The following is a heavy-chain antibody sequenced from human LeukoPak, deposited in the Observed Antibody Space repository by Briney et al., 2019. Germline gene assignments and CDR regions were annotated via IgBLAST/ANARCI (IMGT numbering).Heavy chain of an antibody. J-gene: IGHJ3*02. CDR3: ARVLGTMIVVVPNAFDI. D-gene: IGHD3-22*01. CDR2: INWNGGST. CDR1: GFTFDDYG. Sequence: GGSLRLSCAASGFTFDDYGMSWLRQAPGKGLEWVSGINWNGGSTGYADSVKGRFTISRDNAKNSLYLQMNSLRAEDTALYYCARVLGTMIVVVPNAFDIWGQGTMVTVSS. V-gene: IGHV3-20*04.